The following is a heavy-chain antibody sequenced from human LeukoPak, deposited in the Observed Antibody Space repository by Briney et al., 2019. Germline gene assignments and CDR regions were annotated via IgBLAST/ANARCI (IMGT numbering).Heavy chain of an antibody. CDR3: ARQNGRFGEFKAFDI. Sequence: GASVKVSCKVSGYTLTELSMHWVRQAPGKGLEWMGGFDPEDGETIYAQKFQGRVTMTEDTSTDTAYMELSSLKASDTAMYYCARQNGRFGEFKAFDIWGQGTMVTVSS. CDR1: GYTLTELS. J-gene: IGHJ3*02. CDR2: FDPEDGET. D-gene: IGHD3-10*01. V-gene: IGHV1-24*01.